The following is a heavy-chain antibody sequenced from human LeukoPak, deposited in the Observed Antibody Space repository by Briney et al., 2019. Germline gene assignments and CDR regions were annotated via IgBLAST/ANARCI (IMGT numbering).Heavy chain of an antibody. CDR2: TKRDGSEK. Sequence: GGSLRLSCAASGFTFGTYWMTWVRQAPGKGLEWVANTKRDGSEKYYADSVKGRFTISRDNAKNSLFLQMNSLRVEDTAVYYCARLDGFNYWGQGTLVTVSS. J-gene: IGHJ4*02. D-gene: IGHD5-24*01. CDR1: GFTFGTYW. CDR3: ARLDGFNY. V-gene: IGHV3-7*01.